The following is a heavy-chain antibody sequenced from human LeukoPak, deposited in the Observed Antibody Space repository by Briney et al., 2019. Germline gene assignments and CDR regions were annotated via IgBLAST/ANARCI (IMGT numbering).Heavy chain of an antibody. J-gene: IGHJ5*02. CDR3: ARAAGTNWFDP. D-gene: IGHD3-10*01. V-gene: IGHV6-1*01. Sequence: SQTLSLTCAISGDSVSSNIVAWNWIRQSPSRGLEWLGRTYYRSKWYNEYAVSVKSRITINPDTSKNQFSLQLNSVTPEDTSVYYCARAAGTNWFDPWGQGTLVTVSS. CDR2: TYYRSKWYN. CDR1: GDSVSSNIVA.